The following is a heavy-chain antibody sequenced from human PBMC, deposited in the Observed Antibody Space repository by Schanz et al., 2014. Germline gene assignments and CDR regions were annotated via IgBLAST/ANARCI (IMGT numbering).Heavy chain of an antibody. CDR1: GFTFGTFW. Sequence: GQRVASFLGLIQPGGSLRLSCAASGFTFGTFWMSWVRQAPGKGLEWVANINQDGSDKSYVDSVKGRFTISRDNAKNSLYLQMNSLRAEDTAVYYCARDKGGYYPFDYWGQGSLVTVSS. CDR2: INQDGSDK. J-gene: IGHJ4*02. V-gene: IGHV3-7*01. CDR3: ARDKGGYYPFDY. D-gene: IGHD3-22*01.